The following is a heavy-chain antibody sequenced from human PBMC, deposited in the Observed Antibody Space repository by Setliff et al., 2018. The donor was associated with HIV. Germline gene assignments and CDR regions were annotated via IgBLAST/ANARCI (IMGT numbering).Heavy chain of an antibody. D-gene: IGHD2-8*02. V-gene: IGHV4-31*03. CDR2: IYYSGST. J-gene: IGHJ4*02. CDR1: GGSISSGGYY. CDR3: AKSLLVAGNDY. Sequence: SETLSLTCTVSGGSISSGGYYWSWIRQHLGKGLEWIGYIYYSGSTYYNPSLKSRVTISVDTSKNQFSLKLSSVTADDTAVYYCAKSLLVAGNDYWGQGTLVTVSS.